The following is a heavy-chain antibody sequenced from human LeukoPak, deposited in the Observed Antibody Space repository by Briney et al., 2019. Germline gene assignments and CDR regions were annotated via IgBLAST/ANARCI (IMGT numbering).Heavy chain of an antibody. J-gene: IGHJ6*02. Sequence: GGSLRLSCAASGFTLSSYAMSWVRQAPGKGLEWVSAISGSGGSTYYADSVKGRFTISRDNSKNTLYLQMNSLRAEDTAVYYCAKHSSSPYYYYGMDVWGQGTTVTVSS. CDR1: GFTLSSYA. CDR2: ISGSGGST. D-gene: IGHD6-6*01. CDR3: AKHSSSPYYYYGMDV. V-gene: IGHV3-23*01.